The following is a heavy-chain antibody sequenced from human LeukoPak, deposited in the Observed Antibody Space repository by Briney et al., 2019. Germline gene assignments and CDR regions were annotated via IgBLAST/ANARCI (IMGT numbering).Heavy chain of an antibody. Sequence: SSETLSLTCTVSGGYISSYYWSWIRQPPGKGLEWIGYIYYSGSTNYNPSLKGRVTISVDTSKNQFSLKLSSVTAADTAVYYCARDLTYYYGSGSYYDYWGQGTLVTVSS. V-gene: IGHV4-59*01. CDR2: IYYSGST. CDR1: GGYISSYY. CDR3: ARDLTYYYGSGSYYDY. D-gene: IGHD3-10*01. J-gene: IGHJ4*02.